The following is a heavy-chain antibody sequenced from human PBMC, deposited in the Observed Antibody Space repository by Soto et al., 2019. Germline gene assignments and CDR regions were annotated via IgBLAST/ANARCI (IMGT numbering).Heavy chain of an antibody. CDR2: IYYSGST. CDR1: GGSVSSGSYY. V-gene: IGHV4-61*01. J-gene: IGHJ4*02. D-gene: IGHD1-1*01. Sequence: PSETLSLTCTVSGGSVSSGSYYWSWIRHPPGKGLEWIGYIYYSGSTNYNPSLKSRVTISVDTSKNQFSLKLSSVTAADTAVYYCARRAETNGWNGFGADKYYFDFWGQGTLVTVSS. CDR3: ARRAETNGWNGFGADKYYFDF.